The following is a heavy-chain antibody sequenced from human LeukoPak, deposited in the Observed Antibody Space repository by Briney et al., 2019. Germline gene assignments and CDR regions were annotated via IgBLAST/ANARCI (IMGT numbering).Heavy chain of an antibody. V-gene: IGHV1-69*05. Sequence: SVKVSCKASGGTFSSYAISWVRQAPGQGLEWVGGIIPIFGTANYAQKFQGRVTITTDESTSTAYMELSSLRSEDTAVYYCARTTHSSSWSGVFGDAFDIWGQGTMVTVSS. CDR2: IIPIFGTA. D-gene: IGHD6-13*01. CDR3: ARTTHSSSWSGVFGDAFDI. CDR1: GGTFSSYA. J-gene: IGHJ3*02.